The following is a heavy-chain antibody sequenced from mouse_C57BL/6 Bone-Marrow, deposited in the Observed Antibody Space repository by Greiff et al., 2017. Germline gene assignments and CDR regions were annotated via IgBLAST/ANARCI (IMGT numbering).Heavy chain of an antibody. CDR3: AREGQLRLPWFAY. CDR2: IYPGSGNT. Sequence: QVQLQQSGAELVRPGASVKLSCKASGYTFTDYYINWVKQRPGQGLEWIARIYPGSGNTYYNEKFKGKATLTAEKSSSTAYMQLSSLTSEDSAVYFCAREGQLRLPWFAYWGQGTLVTVSA. D-gene: IGHD3-2*02. V-gene: IGHV1-76*01. J-gene: IGHJ3*01. CDR1: GYTFTDYY.